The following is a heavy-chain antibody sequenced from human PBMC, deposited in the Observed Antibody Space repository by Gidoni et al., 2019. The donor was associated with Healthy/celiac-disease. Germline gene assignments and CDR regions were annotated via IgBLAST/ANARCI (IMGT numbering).Heavy chain of an antibody. CDR1: GGSISSGSYY. J-gene: IGHJ4*02. CDR2: IYTSGST. D-gene: IGHD2-21*02. CDR3: ARELYCGGDCYLGGAYYFDY. V-gene: IGHV4-61*02. Sequence: QVQLQESGPGLVKPSQTLSLTCTVSGGSISSGSYYWSWIRQPAGKGLEWIGRIYTSGSTNYNPSLKSRVTISVDTSKNQFSLKLSSVTAADTAVYYCARELYCGGDCYLGGAYYFDYWGQGTLVTVSS.